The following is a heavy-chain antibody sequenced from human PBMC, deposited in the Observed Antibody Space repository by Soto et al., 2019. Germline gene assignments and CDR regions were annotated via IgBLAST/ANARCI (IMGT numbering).Heavy chain of an antibody. V-gene: IGHV1-2*02. D-gene: IGHD3-16*01. CDR3: ARDRLSSGGVSRWFDP. Sequence: ASVKVSCKASGYTFTGYYMHWVRQAPGQGLEWMGWINANNGDTNYSQKFQGRVTITRDTSASTAYMELSSLRSEDTAVYYCARDRLSSGGVSRWFDPWGQGTLVTVSS. CDR1: GYTFTGYY. CDR2: INANNGDT. J-gene: IGHJ5*02.